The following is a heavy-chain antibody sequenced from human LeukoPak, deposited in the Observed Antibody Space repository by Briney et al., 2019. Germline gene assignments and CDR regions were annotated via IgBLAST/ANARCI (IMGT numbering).Heavy chain of an antibody. J-gene: IGHJ4*02. D-gene: IGHD3-16*01. CDR3: ARSTGTTFGFSDY. CDR2: INPNSGGT. CDR1: GYAFTDYY. V-gene: IGHV1-2*02. Sequence: ASVKVSCKASGYAFTDYYIHWVRQAPGQGLEWVGWINPNSGGTIYAQKFQGRVTMTRDTSISTLYMELSRLRSGDTAVYYCARSTGTTFGFSDYWGPGTLVTVSS.